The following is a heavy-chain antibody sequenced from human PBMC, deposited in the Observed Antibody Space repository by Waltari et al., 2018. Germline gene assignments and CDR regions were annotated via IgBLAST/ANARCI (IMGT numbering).Heavy chain of an antibody. V-gene: IGHV1-18*01. Sequence: QVQLVLSGAEWKMPGASVRVSCPSSGYTFTSYGISWVRQAPGQGLEWMGWISAYNGNTNYAQKLQGRVNMNTDTSTSTDYMELRSLRSDDTAVYCCARGYDRDAFDIWGQGTMVTVSS. CDR1: GYTFTSYG. CDR2: ISAYNGNT. D-gene: IGHD3-22*01. CDR3: ARGYDRDAFDI. J-gene: IGHJ3*02.